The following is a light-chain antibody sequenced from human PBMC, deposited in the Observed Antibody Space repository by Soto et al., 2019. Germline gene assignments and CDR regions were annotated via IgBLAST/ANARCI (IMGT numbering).Light chain of an antibody. CDR1: QGIRND. CDR3: LQDYNYPRT. J-gene: IGKJ1*01. CDR2: AAS. V-gene: IGKV1-6*01. Sequence: IQITQARSSLSDSVGDRVTLTCRASQGIRNDLGWYQQKPGKAPKLLIYAASSLQSGVPSRFSGSGSGTDFTLTISSLQPEDFATYYCLQDYNYPRTFGQGTKVDIK.